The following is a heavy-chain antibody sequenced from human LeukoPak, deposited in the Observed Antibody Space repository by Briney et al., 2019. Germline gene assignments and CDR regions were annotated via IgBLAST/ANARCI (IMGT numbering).Heavy chain of an antibody. CDR2: IIPIFGTA. Sequence: SVKVSCTASGGTFSSYAISWLRQAPGQGLEWMGGIIPIFGTANYAQKFQGRVTITADESTSTAYMELSSLRSEDTAVYYCARDSGSSYGMDVWGQGTTVTVSS. CDR1: GGTFSSYA. CDR3: ARDSGSSYGMDV. D-gene: IGHD2-15*01. J-gene: IGHJ6*02. V-gene: IGHV1-69*13.